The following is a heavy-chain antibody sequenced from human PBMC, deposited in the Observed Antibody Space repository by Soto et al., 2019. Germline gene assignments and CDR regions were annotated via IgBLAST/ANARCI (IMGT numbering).Heavy chain of an antibody. V-gene: IGHV1-18*01. Sequence: GASVKVSWKASGYAFSFGFSWVRQAPRQGLEWMGWISASDGSTNSASKFRGRISMTTDTSTHTAYLDLLSLTSDDTAMYFCATYYFGSGSYYRFDNWGQGTRVTVSS. CDR3: ATYYFGSGSYYRFDN. D-gene: IGHD3-10*01. CDR2: ISASDGST. J-gene: IGHJ4*02. CDR1: GYAFSFG.